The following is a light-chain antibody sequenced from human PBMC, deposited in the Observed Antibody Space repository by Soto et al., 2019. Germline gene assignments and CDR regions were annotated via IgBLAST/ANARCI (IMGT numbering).Light chain of an antibody. J-gene: IGLJ1*01. Sequence: QSALTQPASVSASPGQSITISCTGTSSDVGNYKYVSWYQQHPGKAPKLMIYEVSNRPSGVSNRFSGSKSGNTASLTISGLQAEDETDYYCFSYTSSGTYVFGTGTNVTGL. CDR3: FSYTSSGTYV. V-gene: IGLV2-14*01. CDR1: SSDVGNYKY. CDR2: EVS.